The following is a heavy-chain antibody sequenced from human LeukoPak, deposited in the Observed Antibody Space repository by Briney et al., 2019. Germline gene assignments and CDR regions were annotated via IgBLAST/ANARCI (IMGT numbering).Heavy chain of an antibody. CDR3: ARDPRGYNWNDVGYFDY. CDR2: ISSSSSYV. D-gene: IGHD1-1*01. CDR1: GFTFSSYS. J-gene: IGHJ4*02. V-gene: IGHV3-21*01. Sequence: GGSLRLSCAASGFTFSSYSMNWVRQAPGKGLEWVSSISSSSSYVYYADSVKGRFTISRDNAKNSLYLQMNSLRAEDTAVYYCARDPRGYNWNDVGYFDYWGQGTLVTVSS.